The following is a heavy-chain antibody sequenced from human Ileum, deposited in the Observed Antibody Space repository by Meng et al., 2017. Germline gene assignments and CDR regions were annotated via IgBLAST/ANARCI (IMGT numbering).Heavy chain of an antibody. CDR2: VHESGST. CDR1: GSSVTSGYY. D-gene: IGHD2-8*02. J-gene: IGHJ5*02. V-gene: IGHV4-38-2*01. CDR3: ARGDRTATTP. Sequence: GSLRLSCAVSGSSVTSGYYWVWIRRAPGEGLEWIGHVHESGSTYYSPSLKSRVTISLDKSKNQFSLSLRSVTAADAAVYYCARGDRTATTPWGQGTLVTVYS.